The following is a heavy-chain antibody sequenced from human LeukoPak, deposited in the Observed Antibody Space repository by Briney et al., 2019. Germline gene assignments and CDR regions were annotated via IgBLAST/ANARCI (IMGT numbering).Heavy chain of an antibody. J-gene: IGHJ4*02. V-gene: IGHV3-43*02. Sequence: PGGSLRLSCAASGFTFDDYAMHWVRQAPGKGLEWVSLISGVGGSTYYADSVKGRFTISRDNSKNSLYLQMNSLRTEDTALYYCAKDMSCSGGSCYSFDYSGQGTLVTVSS. D-gene: IGHD2-15*01. CDR1: GFTFDDYA. CDR3: AKDMSCSGGSCYSFDY. CDR2: ISGVGGST.